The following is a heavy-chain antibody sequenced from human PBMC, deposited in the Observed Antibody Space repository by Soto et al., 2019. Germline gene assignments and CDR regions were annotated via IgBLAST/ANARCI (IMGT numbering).Heavy chain of an antibody. CDR2: INHSGST. CDR1: GGSFSGYY. V-gene: IGHV4-34*01. D-gene: IGHD3-3*01. CDR3: ARGHSGIFGVVNSYYFDY. Sequence: XXTLSLPFAVYGGSFSGYYWRWIPQPPGKGLEWIGEINHSGSTNYNPSLKSRVTISVDTSKNQFSLKLSSVTAADTDVYYCARGHSGIFGVVNSYYFDYWGQGTLVTVSS. J-gene: IGHJ4*02.